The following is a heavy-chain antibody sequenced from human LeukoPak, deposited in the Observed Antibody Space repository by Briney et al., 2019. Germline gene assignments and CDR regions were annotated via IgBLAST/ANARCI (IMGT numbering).Heavy chain of an antibody. CDR1: GYTFTGYY. Sequence: ASVKVSCKASGYTFTGYYMHWVRQAPGQGFEWMGRIDPNNGATNYAQKFQGRVTVTRDTSTSTVYMELSSLRSEDTAVYYCARGTEYSGSYASDYWGQGTLVTVSS. J-gene: IGHJ4*02. CDR3: ARGTEYSGSYASDY. D-gene: IGHD1-26*01. CDR2: IDPNNGAT. V-gene: IGHV1-2*06.